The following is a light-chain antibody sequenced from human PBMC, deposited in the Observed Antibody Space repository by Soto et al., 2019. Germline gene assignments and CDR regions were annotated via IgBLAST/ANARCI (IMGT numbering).Light chain of an antibody. Sequence: EIVLTQSPGTLSLSPGERANLSCRASQSVGGSFLAWYQQKPGQAPRLLIYCGYSRATGIPDRFGGSGSGRDFTLTISRLEPEDSAVYFCQHYNNFLCTFGPGTKVDIK. CDR1: QSVGGSF. CDR3: QHYNNFLCT. V-gene: IGKV3-20*01. J-gene: IGKJ3*01. CDR2: CGY.